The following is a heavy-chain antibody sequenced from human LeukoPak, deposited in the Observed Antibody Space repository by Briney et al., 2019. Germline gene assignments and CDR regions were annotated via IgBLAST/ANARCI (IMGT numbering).Heavy chain of an antibody. CDR3: ARDSPSRNCSSTSCQSRLSDYYGMDV. Sequence: ASVKVSCKASGYTFTGYYMHWVRQAPGQGLEWMGWINPNSGGTNYAQKFQGRVTMTRDTSISTAYMELSRLRSDDTAVYYCARDSPSRNCSSTSCQSRLSDYYGMDVWGQGTTVTVSS. CDR2: INPNSGGT. CDR1: GYTFTGYY. V-gene: IGHV1-2*02. J-gene: IGHJ6*02. D-gene: IGHD2-2*01.